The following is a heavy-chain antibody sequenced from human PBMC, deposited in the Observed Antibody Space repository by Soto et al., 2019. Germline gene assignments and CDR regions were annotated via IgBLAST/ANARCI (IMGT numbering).Heavy chain of an antibody. CDR3: ARGGYGEYNWFDP. CDR2: IYHSGST. CDR1: CGSISSGGYS. J-gene: IGHJ5*02. D-gene: IGHD5-12*01. V-gene: IGHV4-30-2*01. Sequence: SETLSLPCAVSCGSISSGGYSWSWIRQPPGKGLEWIGYIYHSGSTYYNPSLKSRVTISVDRSKNQFSLKLSSVTAADTAVYYCARGGYGEYNWFDPWGQGTLVTVSS.